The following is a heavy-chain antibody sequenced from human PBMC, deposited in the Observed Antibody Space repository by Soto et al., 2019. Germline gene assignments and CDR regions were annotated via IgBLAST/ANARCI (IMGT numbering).Heavy chain of an antibody. CDR1: GGSISSYY. CDR2: IYTSGST. Sequence: QVQLQESGPGLVKPSETLSLTCTVSGGSISSYYWSWSRQRAGKGLERFGRIYTSGSTNYNPSLKSCVVMSVDTSYNHLFLKLRSLTAAATAVYYCAREGDSLPGYAYFDYWGQGTLVNVSS. CDR3: AREGDSLPGYAYFDY. D-gene: IGHD3-9*01. V-gene: IGHV4-4*07. J-gene: IGHJ4*02.